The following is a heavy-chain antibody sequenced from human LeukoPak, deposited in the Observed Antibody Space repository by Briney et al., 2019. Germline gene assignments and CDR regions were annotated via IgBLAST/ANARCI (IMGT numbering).Heavy chain of an antibody. CDR1: GGSISSSTYY. CDR2: IYYSGST. CDR3: ARRGRYYGSPIDY. J-gene: IGHJ4*02. V-gene: IGHV4-39*01. D-gene: IGHD3-10*01. Sequence: SETLSLTCTVSGGSISSSTYYRGWIRQPPGKGLEWIGSIYYSGSTYFNPFLKSRVTISVDTSKNQFSLKLSSVTAADTAVYYCARRGRYYGSPIDYWGQGTLVTVSS.